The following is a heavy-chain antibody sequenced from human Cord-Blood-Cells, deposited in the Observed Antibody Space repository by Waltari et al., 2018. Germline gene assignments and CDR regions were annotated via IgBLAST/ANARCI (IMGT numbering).Heavy chain of an antibody. D-gene: IGHD3-10*01. CDR3: ARDVLLWFRELLYWYFDL. CDR2: IYHSGST. Sequence: QVQLQESGPGLVKPSETLSLTCAVSGYSISSGYYWGWIRQPPGKGLEWIGSIYHSGSTYSNPSLKSRVTISVDTSKNQFSLKLSSVTAADTAVYYCARDVLLWFRELLYWYFDLWGRGTLVTVSS. CDR1: GYSISSGYY. V-gene: IGHV4-38-2*02. J-gene: IGHJ2*01.